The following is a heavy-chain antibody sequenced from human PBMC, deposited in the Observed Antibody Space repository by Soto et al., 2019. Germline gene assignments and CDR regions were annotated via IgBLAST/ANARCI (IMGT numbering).Heavy chain of an antibody. J-gene: IGHJ3*02. CDR3: ARDTTMVRGVIGAFDI. CDR2: ISSTSSYI. D-gene: IGHD3-10*01. CDR1: GFTFSTCT. V-gene: IGHV3-21*06. Sequence: GGSLRLSCAASGFTFSTCTMNWVRQAPGKGLEWVSSISSTSSYIYFADSVRGRFTISRDNAKNSLYLQMNSLRAEDTAVYYCARDTTMVRGVIGAFDIWGQGTMVTISS.